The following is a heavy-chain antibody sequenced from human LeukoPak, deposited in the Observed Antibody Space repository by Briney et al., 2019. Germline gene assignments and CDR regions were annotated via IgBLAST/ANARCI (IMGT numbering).Heavy chain of an antibody. CDR1: GFTFSSYG. D-gene: IGHD2-15*01. Sequence: GGSLRLSCAASGFTFSSYGMHWVRQAPGKGLEWVAVISYDGSNKYYADSVKGRFTISRHNSKHTLYLQMNSLRAEDTAVYYCAKDILDVVVVAATLLISGFDYWGQGTLVTVSS. V-gene: IGHV3-30*18. J-gene: IGHJ4*02. CDR3: AKDILDVVVVAATLLISGFDY. CDR2: ISYDGSNK.